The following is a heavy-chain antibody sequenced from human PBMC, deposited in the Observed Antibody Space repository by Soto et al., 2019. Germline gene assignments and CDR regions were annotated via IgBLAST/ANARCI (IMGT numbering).Heavy chain of an antibody. CDR3: AKDLLRGYTFYY. CDR2: ISGSGGST. V-gene: IGHV3-23*01. Sequence: EVQLLESGGGLVQPGGSLRLSCAASRFTFSSYAMSWVRQAPGKGLEWVSAISGSGGSTYYADSVKGRFTISRDNSKNTLYLQMNSLRAEDTAVYYCAKDLLRGYTFYYWGQGTLVTVSA. CDR1: RFTFSSYA. J-gene: IGHJ4*02. D-gene: IGHD5-12*01.